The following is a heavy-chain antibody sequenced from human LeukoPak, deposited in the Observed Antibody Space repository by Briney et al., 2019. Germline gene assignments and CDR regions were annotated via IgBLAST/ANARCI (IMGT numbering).Heavy chain of an antibody. CDR1: GFTVSSNY. CDR2: IYHSGST. Sequence: LRLSCAASGFTVSSNYMSWIRQPPGKGLEWIGYIYHSGSTYYNPSLKSRVTISVDRSKNQFSLKLSSVTAADTAVYYCARTRRGFDPWGQGTLVTVSS. V-gene: IGHV4-30-2*01. J-gene: IGHJ5*02. CDR3: ARTRRGFDP.